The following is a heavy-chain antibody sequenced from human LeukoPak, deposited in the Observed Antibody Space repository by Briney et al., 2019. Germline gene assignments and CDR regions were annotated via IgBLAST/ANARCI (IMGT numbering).Heavy chain of an antibody. CDR3: AKDKAGSTAYYFDY. J-gene: IGHJ4*02. CDR2: ISGSGRNYDT. V-gene: IGHV3-23*01. D-gene: IGHD3-10*01. Sequence: GGSLRLSCAVSGFTFSSYAMAWVRRAPGKGLEWVSAISGSGRNYDTYYADSVKGRFTISRDNSKNTLYLQMSSLRAEDTAVYYCAKDKAGSTAYYFDYWGQGTLVTVSS. CDR1: GFTFSSYA.